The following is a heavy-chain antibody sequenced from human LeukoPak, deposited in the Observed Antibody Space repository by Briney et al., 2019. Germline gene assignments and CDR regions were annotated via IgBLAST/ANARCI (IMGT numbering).Heavy chain of an antibody. CDR2: LYSDGRSL. CDR3: ARGRGLGEFAVASFDY. D-gene: IGHD6-19*01. CDR1: GFSFTGYW. J-gene: IGHJ4*02. Sequence: GGSLRLSCAGSGFSFTGYWMHWVRQTPGKALVWISRLYSDGRSLTYADSVKGRFTISRDNAKNMLYLQMNSLRADDTGVYYCARGRGLGEFAVASFDYWGQGTLVTVSS. V-gene: IGHV3-74*01.